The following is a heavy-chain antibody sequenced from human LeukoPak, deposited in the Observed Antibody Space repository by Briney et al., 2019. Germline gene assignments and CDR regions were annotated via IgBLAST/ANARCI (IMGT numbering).Heavy chain of an antibody. CDR2: ISRGGRTV. CDR3: ARDPTEGFEELLSPPDY. J-gene: IGHJ4*02. Sequence: PGGSLRLSCAASGFTFSNYEMNWVRQAPGKGLDWVAYISRGGRTVDYADSVKGRFTISRDSAKKSLYLQMNSLRAEDTALYYCARDPTEGFEELLSPPDYWGQGTLVTVSS. D-gene: IGHD3-10*01. V-gene: IGHV3-48*03. CDR1: GFTFSNYE.